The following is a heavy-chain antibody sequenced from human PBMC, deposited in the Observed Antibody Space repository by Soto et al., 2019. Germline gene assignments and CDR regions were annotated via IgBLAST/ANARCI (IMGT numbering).Heavy chain of an antibody. J-gene: IGHJ6*02. D-gene: IGHD3-9*01. V-gene: IGHV1-24*01. CDR2: FDPSPGET. Sequence: ASVKVSCEASGYSLNDLSMHWVRQATGKGLEWMGGFDPSPGETSYAQKFQGRVTMTRDTSTSTVYMELSSLRSEDTAVYYCAREDGHLRYFDWLLSQPYYYYGMDVWGQGTTVTVSS. CDR3: AREDGHLRYFDWLLSQPYYYYGMDV. CDR1: GYSLNDLS.